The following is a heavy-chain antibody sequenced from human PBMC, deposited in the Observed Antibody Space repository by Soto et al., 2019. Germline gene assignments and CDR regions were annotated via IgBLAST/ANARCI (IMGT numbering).Heavy chain of an antibody. CDR2: IAYDGSNA. CDR1: GFTFRNHA. CDR3: ARGDREDILVVVGARPGEYGIDI. Sequence: PGGSLRLSCVASGFTFRNHAMHWVRQAPGKGLECLAVIAYDGSNAFYRDSVKGRFTISRDNSKNTLYLHMNSLRSEDTGVYYCARGDREDILVVVGARPGEYGIDIWGQGTTVTVSS. V-gene: IGHV3-30-3*01. D-gene: IGHD2-15*01. J-gene: IGHJ6*02.